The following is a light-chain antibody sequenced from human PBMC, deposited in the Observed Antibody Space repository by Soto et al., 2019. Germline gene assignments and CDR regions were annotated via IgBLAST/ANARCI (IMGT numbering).Light chain of an antibody. CDR2: SAS. CDR3: QKTFRTTHT. Sequence: DIQMTQSPASLSASVGERVTITCRASQTISSYLNWYQQKPGAAPTLLIYSASTLQTGVPSRFSGSGFGTDYTLTISSLQPADFAIYYCQKTFRTTHTFGQGTKVEI. CDR1: QTISSY. J-gene: IGKJ2*01. V-gene: IGKV1-39*01.